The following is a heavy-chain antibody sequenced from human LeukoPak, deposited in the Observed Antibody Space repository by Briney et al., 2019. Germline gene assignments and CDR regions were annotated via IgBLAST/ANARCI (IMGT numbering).Heavy chain of an antibody. J-gene: IGHJ4*02. CDR3: VSIAARTSFDY. CDR1: GFTFSSYA. Sequence: GGSLRPSCSASGFTFSSYAMHWVRQAPGKGLEYVSAISSNGGSTYYADSVKGRFTISRDNSKNTLYLQMSSLRAEDTAVYYCVSIAARTSFDYWGQGTLVTVSS. D-gene: IGHD6-6*01. CDR2: ISSNGGST. V-gene: IGHV3-64D*06.